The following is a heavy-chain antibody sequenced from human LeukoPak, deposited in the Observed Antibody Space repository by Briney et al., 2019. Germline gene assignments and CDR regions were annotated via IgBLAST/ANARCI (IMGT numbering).Heavy chain of an antibody. D-gene: IGHD6-13*01. CDR1: GFAFSSYG. CDR2: IWYAGSNK. V-gene: IGHV3-33*01. Sequence: PGGSLRLSCAASGFAFSSYGMHWVRQAPGKGLEWGAVIWYAGSNKYYADSVKGRFTISRDNSKNTLYLQMNSLRAEDTAVYYCARSQALEQQLVLYYWGQGTLVTVSS. CDR3: ARSQALEQQLVLYY. J-gene: IGHJ4*02.